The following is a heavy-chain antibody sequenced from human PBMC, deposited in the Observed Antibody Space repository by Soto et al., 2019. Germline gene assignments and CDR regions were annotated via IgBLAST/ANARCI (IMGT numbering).Heavy chain of an antibody. CDR2: IYYSGST. CDR1: GGSISSVGYY. V-gene: IGHV4-31*03. CDR3: ASAVSSSSGDYYYYYGMDV. D-gene: IGHD6-6*01. Sequence: PSETLSLTCTVSGGSISSVGYYWSWIRQHPGKGLEWIGYIYYSGSTYYNPSLKSRVTISVDTSKNQFSLKLSSVTAADTAVYYCASAVSSSSGDYYYYYGMDVWGQGTTVTVSS. J-gene: IGHJ6*02.